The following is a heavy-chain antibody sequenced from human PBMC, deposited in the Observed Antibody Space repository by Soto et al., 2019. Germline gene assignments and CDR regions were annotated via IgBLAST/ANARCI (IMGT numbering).Heavy chain of an antibody. Sequence: QVHLVQSGAEVKKPGASVKVSCQCSGYAFTTYGITWVRQSPGQGLEWMGWISAHNGNTNYVQKLQGRVTVTRDTSTSTAYMERRSLRSDDTAVYYCARGRYGDYWGQGALVTVSS. CDR1: GYAFTTYG. CDR2: ISAHNGNT. J-gene: IGHJ4*02. D-gene: IGHD1-1*01. V-gene: IGHV1-18*01. CDR3: ARGRYGDY.